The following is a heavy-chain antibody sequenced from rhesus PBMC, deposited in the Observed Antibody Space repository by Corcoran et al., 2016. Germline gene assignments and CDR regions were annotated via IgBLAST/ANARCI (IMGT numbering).Heavy chain of an antibody. CDR2: TSYMYQRYN. CDR3: ARPSTIRGKN. Sequence: QVQLQESGPGLVKPSQNLSLTCASSGDSVSSNSATCDWDRHSPSRGLEWLARTSYMYQRYNAYAQSVKKQRTINPDTSKNQFVRRLSSVTAADTAMYYWARPSTIRGKNWGQGVLVTVSS. J-gene: IGHJ4*01. CDR1: GDSVSSNSAT. V-gene: IGHV6-1*01. D-gene: IGHD3-40*01.